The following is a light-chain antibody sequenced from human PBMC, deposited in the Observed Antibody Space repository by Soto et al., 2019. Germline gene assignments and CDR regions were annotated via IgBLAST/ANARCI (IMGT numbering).Light chain of an antibody. CDR3: QVWDTTSDQGV. Sequence: SYELAQPPSVSVAPGKTASITCGGNNIGSKSVLWYQQKAGQAPVLLIYYDRYRPSGIPERFSGSNSGNPATLTISRVEAGDEADYYCQVWDTTSDQGVFGGGTQVTVL. CDR1: NIGSKS. V-gene: IGLV3-21*04. J-gene: IGLJ2*01. CDR2: YDR.